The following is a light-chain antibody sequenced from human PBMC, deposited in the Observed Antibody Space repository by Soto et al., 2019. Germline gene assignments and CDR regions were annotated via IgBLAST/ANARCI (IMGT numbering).Light chain of an antibody. CDR2: EVS. Sequence: QSVLTQPPSVSGSPGQSVTTSCTGTSSDVGSYNRVSWYQQSLGTAPKLMIYEVSNRPSGVPDRFSGSKSGNTASLTISGLQAEDDADYYCSLYTSSGTYVFGTGTKLTVL. CDR3: SLYTSSGTYV. CDR1: SSDVGSYNR. V-gene: IGLV2-18*01. J-gene: IGLJ1*01.